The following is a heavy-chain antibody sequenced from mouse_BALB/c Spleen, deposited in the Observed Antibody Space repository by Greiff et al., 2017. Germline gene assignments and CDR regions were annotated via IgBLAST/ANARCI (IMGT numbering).Heavy chain of an antibody. J-gene: IGHJ3*01. V-gene: IGHV1-5*01. CDR2: IYPGNSDT. D-gene: IGHD2-1*01. CDR3: TIYYGNYRWFAY. Sequence: DVQLQESGTVLARPGASVKMSCKASGYTFTSYWMHWVKQRPGQGLEWIGAIYPGNSDTSYNQKFKGKAKLTAVTSTSTAYVELSSLTNEDSAVYYCTIYYGNYRWFAYWGQGALVTVSA. CDR1: GYTFTSYW.